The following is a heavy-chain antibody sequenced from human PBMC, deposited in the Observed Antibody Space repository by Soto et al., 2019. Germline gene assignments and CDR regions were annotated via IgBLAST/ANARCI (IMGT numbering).Heavy chain of an antibody. J-gene: IGHJ4*02. D-gene: IGHD6-13*01. Sequence: GSLRLSCAASGFTFPTYYMSWVRQAPGKGLQWVSYISSGSSTIYYADSVKGRFTISRDNAKNSLYLQMNNLRAEDTAVYYCARGSISAAGVRPLGYWGQGTLVTVSS. CDR1: GFTFPTYY. V-gene: IGHV3-48*01. CDR3: ARGSISAAGVRPLGY. CDR2: ISSGSSTI.